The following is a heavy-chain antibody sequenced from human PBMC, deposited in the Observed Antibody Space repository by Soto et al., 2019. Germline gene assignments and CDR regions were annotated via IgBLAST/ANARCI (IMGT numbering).Heavy chain of an antibody. D-gene: IGHD3-22*01. J-gene: IGHJ4*02. Sequence: QITLKESGPTLVKPTQTLTLTCTFSGFSLSTRGVGVGWIRQPPGKALEWLALIYWDDDKRYSPSLKSRVTISKDXSKNQVVLTMTNMDPVDTATYYCARDSSGYYGFDYWGQGTLVTVSS. CDR2: IYWDDDK. V-gene: IGHV2-5*02. CDR3: ARDSSGYYGFDY. CDR1: GFSLSTRGVG.